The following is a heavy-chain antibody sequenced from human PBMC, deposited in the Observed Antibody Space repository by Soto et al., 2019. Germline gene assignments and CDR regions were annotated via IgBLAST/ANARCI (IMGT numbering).Heavy chain of an antibody. D-gene: IGHD3-3*01. Sequence: QVPLVQSGAEVKKPGASVKVSCKASGYTFTSYAMHWVRQAPGQRLEWMGWINAGNGNTKYSQKFQGRVTITRDTSASTAYMELSSLRSEDTAVYYCARDDPDYDFWSGYYSPPYYYGMDVWGQGTTVTVSS. CDR3: ARDDPDYDFWSGYYSPPYYYGMDV. CDR1: GYTFTSYA. V-gene: IGHV1-3*01. J-gene: IGHJ6*02. CDR2: INAGNGNT.